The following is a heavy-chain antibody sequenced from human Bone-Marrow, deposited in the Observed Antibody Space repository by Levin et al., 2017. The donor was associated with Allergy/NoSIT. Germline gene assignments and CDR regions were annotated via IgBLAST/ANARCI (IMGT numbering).Heavy chain of an antibody. CDR2: VYYNGST. Sequence: PGGSLRLSCTVSGGSITTFYWSWIRQPPGKGLEWIGFVYYNGSTKYNSSLKSRVTISADMSKNRFSLRLSSVTAADTAIYYCATFFYGDYVDYWGPGALVTVSS. CDR3: ATFFYGDYVDY. D-gene: IGHD4-17*01. V-gene: IGHV4-59*01. CDR1: GGSITTFY. J-gene: IGHJ4*02.